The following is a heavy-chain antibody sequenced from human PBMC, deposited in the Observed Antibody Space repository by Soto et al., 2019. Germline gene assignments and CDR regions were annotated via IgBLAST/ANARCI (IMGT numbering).Heavy chain of an antibody. CDR3: AKSATVTTLGFYYYYYMDV. J-gene: IGHJ6*03. CDR1: GFTFRSYG. V-gene: IGHV3-30*18. CDR2: ISYDGSNK. Sequence: GGSLRLSCAAAGFTFRSYGMHWVRQAPGKGLEWVAVISYDGSNKYYADSAKGRFTISRDNSKNTLYLQMNSLRAEDTAVYYCAKSATVTTLGFYYYYYMDVWGKGTTVTVLL. D-gene: IGHD4-17*01.